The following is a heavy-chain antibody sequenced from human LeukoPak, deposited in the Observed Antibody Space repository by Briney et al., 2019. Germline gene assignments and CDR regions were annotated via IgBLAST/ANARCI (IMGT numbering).Heavy chain of an antibody. Sequence: SETLSLTCTVSVDSISRHNGCWMPQPPGKGLEWIGYIYYIWSTNYYPSLLSRVTISVETSKNKFSLKLSSVTAADTAVYYCARGIGWERFYYYYYMDVWGKGTTVTVSS. D-gene: IGHD1-1*01. J-gene: IGHJ6*03. CDR2: IYYIWST. CDR1: VDSISRHN. CDR3: ARGIGWERFYYYYYMDV. V-gene: IGHV4-59*11.